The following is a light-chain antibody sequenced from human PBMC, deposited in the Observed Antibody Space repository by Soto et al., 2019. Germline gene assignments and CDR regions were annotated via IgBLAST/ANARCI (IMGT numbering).Light chain of an antibody. CDR2: AAS. CDR3: QQYVSSPKT. Sequence: DIVLTQSPGTLSLSPGERATLSCRASQSVRSNYLAWFQQKPGQAPRLLIYAASSRATGIPDRFIGSGSGTDFTLSITRLEPEDFAVYYCQQYVSSPKTFGQGTKVEIK. CDR1: QSVRSNY. J-gene: IGKJ1*01. V-gene: IGKV3-20*01.